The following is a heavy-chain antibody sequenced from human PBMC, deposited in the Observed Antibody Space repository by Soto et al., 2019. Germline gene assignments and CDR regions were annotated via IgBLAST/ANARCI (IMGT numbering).Heavy chain of an antibody. J-gene: IGHJ3*01. CDR1: DVSLNNYY. Sequence: VQLQQWGAGLLKPSETLSLTCSVSDVSLNNYYWAWIRQSPGKGLEWIGEIGHGGYTNYAPSLKRRVSMSEDTSKSECSRNLTPAPAADTGLYFCARGPGRYTPVYGVAVWSQGTTVTVS. D-gene: IGHD5-18*01. V-gene: IGHV4-34*01. CDR3: ARGPGRYTPVYGVAV. CDR2: IGHGGYT.